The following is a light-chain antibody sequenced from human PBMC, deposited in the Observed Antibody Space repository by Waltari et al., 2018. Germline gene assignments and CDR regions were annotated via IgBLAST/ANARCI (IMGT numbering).Light chain of an antibody. CDR1: SLSSYY. Sequence: SSELTQDPAVSVAMGQTVRITCPGASLSSYYASWYQQRPGQAPRLVMYDKNNRPSGVPDRFSGSSSHNTASLTITGAQAEDEASYYCHSRDASGVGGSFGGGTKLTVL. J-gene: IGLJ2*01. CDR3: HSRDASGVGGS. CDR2: DKN. V-gene: IGLV3-19*01.